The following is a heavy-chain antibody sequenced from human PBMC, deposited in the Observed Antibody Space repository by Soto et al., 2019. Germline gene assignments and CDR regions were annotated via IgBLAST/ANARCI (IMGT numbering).Heavy chain of an antibody. CDR3: AKGPWDRGYSYGYVDY. Sequence: PGGSLRLSCAASGFTFSSYGMHWVRQAPGKGLEWVAVISYDGSNKYYADSVKGRFTISRDNSKNTLYLQMNSLRAEDTAVYYCAKGPWDRGYSYGYVDYWGQGTLVTVSS. CDR2: ISYDGSNK. J-gene: IGHJ4*02. CDR1: GFTFSSYG. V-gene: IGHV3-30*18. D-gene: IGHD5-18*01.